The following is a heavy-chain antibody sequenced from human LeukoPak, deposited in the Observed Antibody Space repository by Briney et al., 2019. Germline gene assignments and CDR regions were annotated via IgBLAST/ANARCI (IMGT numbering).Heavy chain of an antibody. CDR2: IYYGGGT. Sequence: SETLSLTCAASGGSISSYYWSWIRQPPGKGLEWRGNIYYGGGTKYNPSLKSRVTISVDKSKNEFSLKLSSVTAADTAVYYCARHTLSYGSGSYLDYFDYWGQGTLVTASS. D-gene: IGHD3-10*01. J-gene: IGHJ4*02. CDR1: GGSISSYY. V-gene: IGHV4-59*08. CDR3: ARHTLSYGSGSYLDYFDY.